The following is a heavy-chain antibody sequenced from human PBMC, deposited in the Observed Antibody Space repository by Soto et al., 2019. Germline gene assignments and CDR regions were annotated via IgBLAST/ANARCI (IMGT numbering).Heavy chain of an antibody. Sequence: GGSLRLSCAASGFTFSSYGMHWVRQAPGKGLEWVAVIWYDGSNKYYADSVKGRFTISRDNSKNTLYLQMNSLRAEDTAVYYCARVYYDFWSGSSEGAFDIWGQGTLVT. J-gene: IGHJ3*02. D-gene: IGHD3-3*01. CDR2: IWYDGSNK. CDR1: GFTFSSYG. V-gene: IGHV3-33*01. CDR3: ARVYYDFWSGSSEGAFDI.